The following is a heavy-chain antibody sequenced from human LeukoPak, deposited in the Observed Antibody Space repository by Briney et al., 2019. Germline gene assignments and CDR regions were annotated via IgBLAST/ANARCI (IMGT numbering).Heavy chain of an antibody. J-gene: IGHJ4*02. CDR3: ARGALGGYYNFDY. CDR2: ISGSGVST. Sequence: GGSLRLSCAASGFSFSSYGTSWVRQAPGKGLEWVSAISGSGVSTYYADSVKGRFTISRDNSKNMLYLQMNSLRAEDTAVYYCARGALGGYYNFDYWGQGTLVTVSS. CDR1: GFSFSSYG. V-gene: IGHV3-23*01. D-gene: IGHD3-22*01.